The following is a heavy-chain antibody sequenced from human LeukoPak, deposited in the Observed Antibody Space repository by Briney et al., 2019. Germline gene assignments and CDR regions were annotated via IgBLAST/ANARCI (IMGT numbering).Heavy chain of an antibody. CDR3: AAHYDFWSGYSWFDP. Sequence: GTSVKVSCKASGFTFTSSAMQWVRQARGQRLEWIGWTVVGSGNTNYAQKFQERVTITRDMSTSTAYMELSSLRSEDTAVYYCAAHYDFWSGYSWFDPWGQGTLVTVSS. CDR1: GFTFTSSA. D-gene: IGHD3-3*01. V-gene: IGHV1-58*02. J-gene: IGHJ5*02. CDR2: TVVGSGNT.